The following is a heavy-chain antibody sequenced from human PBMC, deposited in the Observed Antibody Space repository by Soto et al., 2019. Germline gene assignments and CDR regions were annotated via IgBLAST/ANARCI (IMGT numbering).Heavy chain of an antibody. D-gene: IGHD5-12*01. CDR3: ARGADVDIVATTTSWFDP. CDR2: IIPILGIA. CDR1: GGTFSSYS. Sequence: QVQLVQSGAEVKKPGSSVKVSCRASGGTFSSYSISWVRQAPGQGLEWIGRIIPILGIANYAQKFQGRVTITADKSTSTAYMELSSLRSEDTAVYYCARGADVDIVATTTSWFDPWGQGTLVTVSS. J-gene: IGHJ5*02. V-gene: IGHV1-69*02.